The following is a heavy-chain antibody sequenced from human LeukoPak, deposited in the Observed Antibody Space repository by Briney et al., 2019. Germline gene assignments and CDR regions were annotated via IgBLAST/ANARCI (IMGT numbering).Heavy chain of an antibody. J-gene: IGHJ3*02. Sequence: PSETLSLTCTVSGGSISSGSYYWSWIRQPPGKGLEWIGYIYYSGSTNYNPSLKSRVTISVDTSKNQFSLKLSSVTAADTAVYYCARGPRHYDSSGYYYGDAFDIWGQGTMVTVSS. D-gene: IGHD3-22*01. V-gene: IGHV4-61*01. CDR3: ARGPRHYDSSGYYYGDAFDI. CDR1: GGSISSGSYY. CDR2: IYYSGST.